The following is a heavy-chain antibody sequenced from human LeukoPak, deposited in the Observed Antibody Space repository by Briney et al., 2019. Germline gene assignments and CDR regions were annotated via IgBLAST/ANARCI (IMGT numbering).Heavy chain of an antibody. J-gene: IGHJ4*02. CDR1: GFTSGDHY. V-gene: IGHV3-72*01. D-gene: IGHD3-10*01. Sequence: GGSLRLSCAASGFTSGDHYMDWVRQAPGKGLEWVGRTRNKANGYTTEYAASVKGRFTISRDDSKNSLYLQMNSLKTEDTAVYYCARRVRGDYFDYWGQGTLVTVSS. CDR2: TRNKANGYTT. CDR3: ARRVRGDYFDY.